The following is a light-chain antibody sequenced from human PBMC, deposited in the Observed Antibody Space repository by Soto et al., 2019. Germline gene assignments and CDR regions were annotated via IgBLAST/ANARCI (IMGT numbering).Light chain of an antibody. CDR1: SSNIGAGYD. CDR2: SNN. CDR3: QSYDSSLSGSYV. Sequence: QPVLTQPPSVSGAPGQRVTISCTGRSSNIGAGYDVHWYQRLPGTAPKVLIYSNNNRPSGVPDRFSGSKSGTAASLAITGLQAEDEADYYCQSYDSSLSGSYVFGTGTKLTVL. J-gene: IGLJ1*01. V-gene: IGLV1-40*01.